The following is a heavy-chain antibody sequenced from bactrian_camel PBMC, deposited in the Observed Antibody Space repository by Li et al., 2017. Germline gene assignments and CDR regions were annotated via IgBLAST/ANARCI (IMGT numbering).Heavy chain of an antibody. V-gene: IGHV3S25*01. CDR2: ISSGDATHT. CDR3: AASRLPVVASHVELDFDY. CDR1: GFTFSSHW. D-gene: IGHD1*01. Sequence: QLVESGGGSVQAGGSLSVSCTAPGFTFSSHWMYWVRQAPGKGLKWVSTISSGDATHTLYADSVKGRFTISRDNAKNMVYLQMNSLTPEDTAVYFCAASRLPVVASHVELDFDYWGQGTQVTVS. J-gene: IGHJ6*01.